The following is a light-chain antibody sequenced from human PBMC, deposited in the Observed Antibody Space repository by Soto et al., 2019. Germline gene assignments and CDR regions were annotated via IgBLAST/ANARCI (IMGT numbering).Light chain of an antibody. CDR1: QSVSSN. J-gene: IGKJ1*01. CDR2: GAS. V-gene: IGKV3-15*01. CDR3: QQYCISGT. Sequence: IVLTQSPATLSVSPRDTATLSCRANQSVSSNLAWYQQKPGQAPRLLIYGASTRATAIPARFSGSGSGTDFTLTISSLEPEDCAVYYSQQYCISGTFGQGAKVDI.